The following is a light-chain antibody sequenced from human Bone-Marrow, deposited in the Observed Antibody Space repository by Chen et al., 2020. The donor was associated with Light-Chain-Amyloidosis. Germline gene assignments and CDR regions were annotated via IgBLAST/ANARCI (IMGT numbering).Light chain of an antibody. CDR1: NIGSTS. J-gene: IGLJ3*02. CDR3: QVWDRSSDRPV. CDR2: DDS. Sequence: SYVLTHPSSVSAAPGQTATIACGGNNIGSTSVHWYHQTPGQAPLLVVYDDSDRPSGIPERLSGSNSGNTATLTISRVEAGDEADYYCQVWDRSSDRPVFGGGTKLTVL. V-gene: IGLV3-21*02.